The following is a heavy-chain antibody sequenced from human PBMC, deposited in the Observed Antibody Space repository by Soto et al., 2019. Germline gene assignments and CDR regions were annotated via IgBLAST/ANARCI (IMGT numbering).Heavy chain of an antibody. J-gene: IGHJ4*02. CDR2: IYDSGST. V-gene: IGHV4-59*01. CDR1: GGSLSSYF. D-gene: IGHD1-1*01. Sequence: GPRTFPPSETLSLTCSVSGGSLSSYFWSWIRQPPGKGLEWVGCIYDSGSTKYNPSLRSRVSLLVDMSKNQFSLRLTSVTAADTAVYYCSRGQLRSRDFAYWGPGSLVPVSS. CDR3: SRGQLRSRDFAY.